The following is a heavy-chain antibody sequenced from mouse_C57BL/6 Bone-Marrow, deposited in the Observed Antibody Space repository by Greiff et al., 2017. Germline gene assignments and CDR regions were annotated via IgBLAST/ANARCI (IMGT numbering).Heavy chain of an antibody. Sequence: VQLKEPGAELVRPGSSVKLSCKASGYTFTSYWMDWVKQRPGQGLEWIGNIYPSDSETHYNQKFKDKATLTVDKSSSTAYMQLSSLTSEDSAVYYCARGYYYGSSYYRFAYWGQGTLVTVSA. CDR1: GYTFTSYW. V-gene: IGHV1-61*01. CDR3: ARGYYYGSSYYRFAY. J-gene: IGHJ3*01. D-gene: IGHD1-1*01. CDR2: IYPSDSET.